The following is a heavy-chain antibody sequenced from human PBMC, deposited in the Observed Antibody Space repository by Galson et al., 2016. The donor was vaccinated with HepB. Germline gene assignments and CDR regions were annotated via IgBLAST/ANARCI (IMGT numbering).Heavy chain of an antibody. D-gene: IGHD3-22*01. CDR2: IYYTGST. V-gene: IGHV4-59*01. Sequence: SETLSLTCTVSSGSISNYYWSWIRQPPGKGLEWIGYIYYTGSTNYNPSLKNRVAISVDTSKNQFSLKLNSVTAADTAVYYCAREDYYDSSGYSGLDYWGQGTLVTVSS. CDR1: SGSISNYY. J-gene: IGHJ4*02. CDR3: AREDYYDSSGYSGLDY.